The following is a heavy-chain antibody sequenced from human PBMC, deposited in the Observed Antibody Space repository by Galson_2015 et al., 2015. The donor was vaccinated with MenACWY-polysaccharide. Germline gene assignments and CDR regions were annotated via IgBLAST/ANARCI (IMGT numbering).Heavy chain of an antibody. CDR2: IREGGSQK. CDR3: TRDYYGDYVVDS. CDR1: GFSFSNKW. Sequence: SLRLSCAASGFSFSNKWMNWVRQAPGKGLECVATIREGGSQKHYVDSVKGRFTISRDYAKNLLYLQMTSLSAEDTAVYYCTRDYYGDYVVDSWGQGTLVTVSS. D-gene: IGHD4-17*01. J-gene: IGHJ4*02. V-gene: IGHV3-7*01.